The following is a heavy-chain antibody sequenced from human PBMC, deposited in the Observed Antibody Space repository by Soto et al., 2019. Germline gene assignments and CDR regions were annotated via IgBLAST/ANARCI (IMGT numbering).Heavy chain of an antibody. CDR2: INPSGGST. CDR3: ARDFRDEWELLYYYYYYYGMDV. D-gene: IGHD1-26*01. CDR1: GYTFTSYY. Sequence: ASVKVSCKASGYTFTSYYMHWARQAPGQGLEWMGIINPSGGSTSYAQKFQGRVTMTRDTSTSTVYMELSSLRSEDTAVYYCARDFRDEWELLYYYYYYYGMDVWGQGTTVTVSS. J-gene: IGHJ6*02. V-gene: IGHV1-46*01.